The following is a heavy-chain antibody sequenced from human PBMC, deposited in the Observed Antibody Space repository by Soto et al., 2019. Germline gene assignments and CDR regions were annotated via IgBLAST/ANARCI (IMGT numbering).Heavy chain of an antibody. V-gene: IGHV3-30-3*01. Sequence: QVQLVESGGGVVQPGRSLRLSCATSGIIFSSFVMHWVRQAPGKGLEWVALLTKDGSSAYYTDSVKGRFTITRDNSQNTLYLQMNSLRAEDTAVYYCARDLPLSESYPYYFDHWGQGTLVTVSS. CDR3: ARDLPLSESYPYYFDH. CDR2: LTKDGSSA. D-gene: IGHD1-26*01. CDR1: GIIFSSFV. J-gene: IGHJ4*02.